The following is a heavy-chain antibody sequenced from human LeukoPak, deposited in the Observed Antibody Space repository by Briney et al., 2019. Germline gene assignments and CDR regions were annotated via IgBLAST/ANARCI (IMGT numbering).Heavy chain of an antibody. CDR3: ARGASLYSSGWYYPY. J-gene: IGHJ4*02. Sequence: GGSLRLSCAVSGFTVNNNYMSWVRQAPGKGLEWVSVVYSGGSTYYADSVKGRFTISRDNSKSTLYLQMNSLKAEDTAVYYCARGASLYSSGWYYPYWGQGTLVTVSS. D-gene: IGHD6-19*01. CDR2: VYSGGST. CDR1: GFTVNNNY. V-gene: IGHV3-66*02.